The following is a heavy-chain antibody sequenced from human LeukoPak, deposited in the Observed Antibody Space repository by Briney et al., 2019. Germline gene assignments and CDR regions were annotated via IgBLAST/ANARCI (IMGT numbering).Heavy chain of an antibody. J-gene: IGHJ4*02. CDR2: FDPEDGET. CDR3: ATATVIVGAKYYFDY. D-gene: IGHD1-26*01. Sequence: ASVKVSCKVSGYTLTELSMHRVRQAPGKGLEWMGGFDPEDGETIYAQKFQGRVTMTEDTSTDTAYMELSSLRSEDTAVYYCATATVIVGAKYYFDYWGQGTLVTVSS. V-gene: IGHV1-24*01. CDR1: GYTLTELS.